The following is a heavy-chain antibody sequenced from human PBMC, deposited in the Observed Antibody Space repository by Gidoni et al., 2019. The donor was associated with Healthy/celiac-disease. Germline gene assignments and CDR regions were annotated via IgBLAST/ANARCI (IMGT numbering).Heavy chain of an antibody. Sequence: QVQLQESGPGLVKPSQTLSLTCTVSGGSISRGGYYWSWIRQHPGKGLEWIGYIYYSGSTYYNPSLKSRVTISVDTSKNQFSLKLSSVTAADTAVYYCARDRRIQLWSRMDVWGKGTTVTVSS. CDR2: IYYSGST. J-gene: IGHJ6*04. CDR3: ARDRRIQLWSRMDV. V-gene: IGHV4-31*03. D-gene: IGHD5-18*01. CDR1: GGSISRGGYY.